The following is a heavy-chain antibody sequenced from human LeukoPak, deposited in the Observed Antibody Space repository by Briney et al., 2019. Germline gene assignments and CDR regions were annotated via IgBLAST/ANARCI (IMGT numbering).Heavy chain of an antibody. CDR3: ATSSDTASAS. J-gene: IGHJ5*02. Sequence: SETLSLTCTVSGGSISSYYWSWIRQPQGKGLEWIGYVYYTGSTNYNPSLKSRVTISIDTSKNQFSLKLSSVTAADTAVYYCATSSDTASASWGQGALVAVFS. CDR2: VYYTGST. V-gene: IGHV4-59*08. CDR1: GGSISSYY. D-gene: IGHD5-18*01.